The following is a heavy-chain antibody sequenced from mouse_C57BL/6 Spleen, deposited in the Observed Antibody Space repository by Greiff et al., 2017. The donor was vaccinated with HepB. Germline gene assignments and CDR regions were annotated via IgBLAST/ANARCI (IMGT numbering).Heavy chain of an antibody. CDR3: ARYVATMIKNAMDY. D-gene: IGHD2-4*01. CDR2: IDPSDSYT. J-gene: IGHJ4*01. Sequence: VQLQQSGAELVKPGASVKLSCKASGYTFTSYWMQWVKQRPGQGLEWIGEIDPSDSYTNYNQKFKGKATLTVDTSSSTAYMQLSSLTSEDSAVYYCARYVATMIKNAMDYWGQGTPVTVSS. CDR1: GYTFTSYW. V-gene: IGHV1-50*01.